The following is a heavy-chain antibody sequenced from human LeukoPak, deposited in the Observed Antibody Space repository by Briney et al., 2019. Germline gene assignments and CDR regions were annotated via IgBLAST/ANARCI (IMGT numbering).Heavy chain of an antibody. D-gene: IGHD5-12*01. V-gene: IGHV1-18*01. CDR2: ISAYNGNT. CDR3: ARGKEWLRFPNWFDP. CDR1: GYTVTSYG. Sequence: ASVKVSCKASGYTVTSYGISWVRQAPGQGLEWMGWISAYNGNTNYAQKLQGRVTMTTDTSTSTAYMELRSLRSDDTAVYYCARGKEWLRFPNWFDPWGQGTLVTVSS. J-gene: IGHJ5*02.